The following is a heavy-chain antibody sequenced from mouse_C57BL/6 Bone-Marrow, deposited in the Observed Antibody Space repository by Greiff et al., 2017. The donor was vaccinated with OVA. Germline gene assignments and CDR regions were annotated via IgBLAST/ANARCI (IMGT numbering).Heavy chain of an antibody. J-gene: IGHJ2*01. CDR1: GYTFTSYW. CDR3: ERGTFYFDY. V-gene: IGHV1-74*01. Sequence: VQLQQPGAELVKPGASVKVSCKASGYTFTSYWMHWVKQRPGQGLEWIGRIHPSDSDTNYTQMFKGKATLTVDKSSSTAYMQRSSLASEDDEVYYSERGTFYFDYWGQGTTLTVSS. CDR2: IHPSDSDT.